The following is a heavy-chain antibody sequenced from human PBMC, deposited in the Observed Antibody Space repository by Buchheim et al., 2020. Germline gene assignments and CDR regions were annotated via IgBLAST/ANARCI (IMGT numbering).Heavy chain of an antibody. D-gene: IGHD3-3*01. J-gene: IGHJ4*02. V-gene: IGHV3-23*01. Sequence: EVQLLESGGGLAQPGGSLRLSCAASGFTFSSYAMSWVRQAPGKGLEWVSGISGSGDRTYHADSVRGRFTTSRDNSKNTRFLQMNSLRADDTAVYYCAKAMYFDFWSGYYIDYWGQGTL. CDR1: GFTFSSYA. CDR3: AKAMYFDFWSGYYIDY. CDR2: ISGSGDRT.